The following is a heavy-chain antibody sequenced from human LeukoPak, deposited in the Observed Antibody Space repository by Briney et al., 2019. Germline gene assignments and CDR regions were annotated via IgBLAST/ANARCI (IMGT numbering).Heavy chain of an antibody. Sequence: PGRSLRLSCAASGFTFSSYAMHWVRQAPGKGLEWVAVISYDGSNKYYADSVKGRFTISRDNSKNTLYLQMNSLRAEDTAVYYCARDRGYFYDQLDYWGQGTLVTVSS. V-gene: IGHV3-30-3*01. J-gene: IGHJ4*02. CDR3: ARDRGYFYDQLDY. D-gene: IGHD2/OR15-2a*01. CDR2: ISYDGSNK. CDR1: GFTFSSYA.